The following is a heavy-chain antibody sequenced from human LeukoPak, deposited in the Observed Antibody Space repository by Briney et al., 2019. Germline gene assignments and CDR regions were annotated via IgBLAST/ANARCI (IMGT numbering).Heavy chain of an antibody. CDR1: GFTFSSYE. CDR3: AKDLMTTVTTWGFDY. D-gene: IGHD4-17*01. CDR2: ISSSGSTI. Sequence: PGGSLRLSCAASGFTFSSYEMNWVRQAPGKGLEWVSYISSSGSTIYYADSVKGRFTISRDNAKNSLYLQMNSLRAEDTAVYYCAKDLMTTVTTWGFDYWGQGTLVTVSS. J-gene: IGHJ4*02. V-gene: IGHV3-48*03.